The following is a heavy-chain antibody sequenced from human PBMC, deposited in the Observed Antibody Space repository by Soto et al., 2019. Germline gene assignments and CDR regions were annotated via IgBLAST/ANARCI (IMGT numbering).Heavy chain of an antibody. V-gene: IGHV4-39*01. J-gene: IGHJ4*02. CDR1: GGSISSSSYY. CDR3: ARHNTAIGSRDPYRRVEFDY. Sequence: ASETLSLTCTVSGGSISSSSYYWGWIRQPPGKGLEWIGSIYYSGSTYYNPSLKSRVTISVDTSKNQFSLKLSSVTAADTAVYYCARHNTAIGSRDPYRRVEFDYWGQGTLVTVSS. D-gene: IGHD2-21*02. CDR2: IYYSGST.